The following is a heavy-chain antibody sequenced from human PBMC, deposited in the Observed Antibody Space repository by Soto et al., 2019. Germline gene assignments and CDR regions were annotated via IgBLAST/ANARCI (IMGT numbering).Heavy chain of an antibody. D-gene: IGHD3-3*01. CDR1: GGSISSSNW. Sequence: PSKTLSLTCAVSGGSISSSNWWSWVRQPPGKGLEWIGEIYHSGSTNYNPSLKSRVTISVDKSKNQFSLKLSSVTAADTAVYYCARDGYYVFWIGYYGYYHYVMDVRGQGTTVTVSS. V-gene: IGHV4-4*02. CDR3: ARDGYYVFWIGYYGYYHYVMDV. CDR2: IYHSGST. J-gene: IGHJ6*02.